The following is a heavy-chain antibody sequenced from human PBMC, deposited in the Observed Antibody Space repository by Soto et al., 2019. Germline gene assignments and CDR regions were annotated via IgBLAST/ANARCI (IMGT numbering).Heavy chain of an antibody. CDR1: GFTFSSYG. V-gene: IGHV3-33*01. CDR2: IWYDGSNK. Sequence: GESLKISCAASGFTFSSYGMHWVRQTPGKGLEWVAVIWYDGSNKYYADSVKGRFTISRDNSKNTLYLQMNSLRAEDTAVYYCARDGVTMVRGVSDIFDYWGQGTLVTVSS. CDR3: ARDGVTMVRGVSDIFDY. D-gene: IGHD3-10*01. J-gene: IGHJ4*02.